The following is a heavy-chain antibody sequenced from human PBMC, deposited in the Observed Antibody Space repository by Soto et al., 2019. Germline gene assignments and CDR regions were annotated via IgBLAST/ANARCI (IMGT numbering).Heavy chain of an antibody. J-gene: IGHJ4*02. V-gene: IGHV1-69*18. CDR3: EAGYCSSGSCFDF. Sequence: QVHLVQSGAEVKKPGSSVKVSCKASGSTFSSYGFSWLRQAPGQGLEFMGRIVPTFGNANYAQRFQGRLTISADESRATVFMELSSLTNEDTAIYYCEAGYCSSGSCFDFWGQGTQVTVSS. D-gene: IGHD2-2*03. CDR2: IVPTFGNA. CDR1: GSTFSSYG.